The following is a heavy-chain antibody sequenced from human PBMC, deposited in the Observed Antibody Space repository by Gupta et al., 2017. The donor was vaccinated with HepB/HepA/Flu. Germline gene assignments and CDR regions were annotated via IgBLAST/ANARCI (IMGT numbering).Heavy chain of an antibody. V-gene: IGHV3-15*01. Sequence: EVELVESGGGVVKPGGSLRTSRAASGFPFRNDWLRWGRPAPGKGLEWVGRIKSITDVGTTDYAAPVKGRFTISRDDSKNTLYLQMNSLKTEDTAVDYCTTPGVGIKRSLYFDYWGQGALVTVSS. D-gene: IGHD7-27*01. CDR1: GFPFRNDW. CDR2: IKSITDVGTT. J-gene: IGHJ4*02. CDR3: TTPGVGIKRSLYFDY.